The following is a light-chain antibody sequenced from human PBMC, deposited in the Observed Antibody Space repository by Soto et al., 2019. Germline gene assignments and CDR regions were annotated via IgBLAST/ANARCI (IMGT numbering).Light chain of an antibody. CDR2: DVS. Sequence: EIVLTQSPGTLSLSPGEGATLSCRASQSVSSSLLAWFQQKPGQAPRLLIHDVSSRATGIPDRFSGSGSGIDFTLSISRLEPEDFAVYYCHQYGSSPLTFGQGTKLEIK. CDR3: HQYGSSPLT. J-gene: IGKJ2*01. V-gene: IGKV3-20*01. CDR1: QSVSSSL.